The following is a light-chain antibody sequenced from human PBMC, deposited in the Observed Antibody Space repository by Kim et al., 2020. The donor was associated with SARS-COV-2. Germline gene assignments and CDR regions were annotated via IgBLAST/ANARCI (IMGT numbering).Light chain of an antibody. CDR1: SLRSYY. CDR2: GKN. Sequence: SSELTQDPAVSVALGQTVRITCQGDSLRSYYASWYQQKPGQAPVIVIYGKNNRPSGIPDRFSGSSSGNTASLTITGAQAEDEADYYCNSRDSSGNHLYVF. CDR3: NSRDSSGNHLYV. V-gene: IGLV3-19*01. J-gene: IGLJ1*01.